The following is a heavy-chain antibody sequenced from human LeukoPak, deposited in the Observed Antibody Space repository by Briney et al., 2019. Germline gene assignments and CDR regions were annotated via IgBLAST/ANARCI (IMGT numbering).Heavy chain of an antibody. CDR3: ARTLGATYYFDY. V-gene: IGHV1-69*04. CDR2: IIPILGIA. CDR1: GGTFSSYA. D-gene: IGHD1-26*01. J-gene: IGHJ4*02. Sequence: ASVKVSCKASGGTFSSYAISWVRQAPGQGLEWMGRIIPILGIANYAQKFQGRVTITADKSTSTAYMELSSLRSEDTAVCYCARTLGATYYFDYWGQGTLVTVSS.